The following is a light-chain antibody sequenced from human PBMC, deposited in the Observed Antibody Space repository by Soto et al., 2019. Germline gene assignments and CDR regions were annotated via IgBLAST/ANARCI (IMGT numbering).Light chain of an antibody. V-gene: IGKV3-15*01. Sequence: IVLTQSPGTLSLSPGERATLSCRASQSVSSSYLAWYQQRPGQAPRLLIYGASTRATGIPARFSGTGSGTEFTLTISSLQSEDFAIYYCQQYNNWPPYTFAQGTKVDIK. CDR2: GAS. J-gene: IGKJ2*01. CDR1: QSVSSSY. CDR3: QQYNNWPPYT.